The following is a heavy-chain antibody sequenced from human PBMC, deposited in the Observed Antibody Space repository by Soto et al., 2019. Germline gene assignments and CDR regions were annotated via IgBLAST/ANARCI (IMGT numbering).Heavy chain of an antibody. Sequence: ETLSLTCTVSGGSIRSYYWSWIRQPPGKGLEWIGYIYYSGSTNYNPSLKSRVTISVDTSKNQFSLKLSSVTAADTAVYYCASSFGGFGYFDYWGQGTLVTVSS. CDR3: ASSFGGFGYFDY. CDR2: IYYSGST. D-gene: IGHD3-10*01. V-gene: IGHV4-59*08. J-gene: IGHJ4*02. CDR1: GGSIRSYY.